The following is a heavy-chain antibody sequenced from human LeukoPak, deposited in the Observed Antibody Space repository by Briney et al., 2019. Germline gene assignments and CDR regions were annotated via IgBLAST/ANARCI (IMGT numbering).Heavy chain of an antibody. CDR1: GGSFSGYY. V-gene: IGHV4-34*12. CDR2: IFYSGTT. J-gene: IGHJ4*02. D-gene: IGHD5-18*01. Sequence: PSETLSLTCAVYGGSFSGYYWSWIRQPPGKGLEWIGNIFYSGTTYYNPSLKSRVTISVDTSKNQFSLKLSSVTAADTAVYYCARSWIQLWYYDYWGQGTLVTVSS. CDR3: ARSWIQLWYYDY.